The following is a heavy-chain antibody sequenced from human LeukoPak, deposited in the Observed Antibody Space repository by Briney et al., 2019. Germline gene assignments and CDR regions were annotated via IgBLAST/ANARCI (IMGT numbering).Heavy chain of an antibody. V-gene: IGHV3-66*01. D-gene: IGHD6-19*01. CDR1: GFTVGSNH. J-gene: IGHJ4*02. CDR2: IYNGDNT. Sequence: PGGSLRLSCAASGFTVGSNHMTWVRQAPGKGLEWVSVIYNGDNTNYADSVKGRFTISRDNSKNTLYLQMNSLRAEDTAVYYCARASQWLAFDYWGQGTLVTVSS. CDR3: ARASQWLAFDY.